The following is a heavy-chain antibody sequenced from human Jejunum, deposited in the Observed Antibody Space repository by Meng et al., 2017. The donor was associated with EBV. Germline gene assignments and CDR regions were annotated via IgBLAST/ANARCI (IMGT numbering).Heavy chain of an antibody. Sequence: QVQLQESGPGLVKSSGXLSLTCXVSGGSXITGSYYWSWIRQPPGKGLEWIGYFYYSASPKYNPSLKSRATISADMSKNQFSLKLRSVTSADTAVYYCARGRGVTDYYDSSGSPFDYWGQGTMVTVSS. D-gene: IGHD3-22*01. CDR1: GGSXITGSYY. CDR3: ARGRGVTDYYDSSGSPFDY. J-gene: IGHJ4*02. V-gene: IGHV4-61*01. CDR2: FYYSASP.